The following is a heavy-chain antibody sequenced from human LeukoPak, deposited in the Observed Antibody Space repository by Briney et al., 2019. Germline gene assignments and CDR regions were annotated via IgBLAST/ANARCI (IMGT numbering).Heavy chain of an antibody. CDR3: ARGRPEITEYYYDSSGYRQVYYYYYGMDV. CDR2: INHSGST. Sequence: PSETLSLTCAVYGGSFSGYYWSWIRQPPGKGLEWIGEINHSGSTNYNPSLKSRVTISVDTSKNQFSLKLSSVTAADTAVYYCARGRPEITEYYYDSSGYRQVYYYYYGMDVWGQGTTVTVSS. D-gene: IGHD3-22*01. V-gene: IGHV4-34*01. J-gene: IGHJ6*02. CDR1: GGSFSGYY.